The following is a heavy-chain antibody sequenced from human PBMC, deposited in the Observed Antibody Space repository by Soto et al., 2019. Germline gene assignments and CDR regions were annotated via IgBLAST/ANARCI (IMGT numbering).Heavy chain of an antibody. V-gene: IGHV3-48*01. CDR2: IGGSSNNI. CDR1: GFTFSAYA. D-gene: IGHD7-27*01. CDR3: ARGLGYNWFDP. J-gene: IGHJ5*02. Sequence: VQLVESGGGLVQPGGSLRLSCVASGFTFSAYAMNWVRQAPGRGLEWVSHIGGSSNNIFYADSVKGRFTISRDNAKNSLYLQMNSLRAEDTAMYYCARGLGYNWFDPWGQGTLVTVSS.